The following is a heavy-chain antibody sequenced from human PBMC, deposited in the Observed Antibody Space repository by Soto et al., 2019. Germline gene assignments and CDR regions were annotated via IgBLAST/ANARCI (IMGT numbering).Heavy chain of an antibody. Sequence: PGESLKISCAASGFTFSSYWMYWARQAPGKGLVWVSRINSDGSSTNYADSVKGRFTISRDNAKNTVHLQMNSLRAEDTAVYYCVGGTGYWGQGTVVTVST. CDR1: GFTFSSYW. D-gene: IGHD1-1*01. CDR2: INSDGSST. J-gene: IGHJ4*02. CDR3: VGGTGY. V-gene: IGHV3-74*01.